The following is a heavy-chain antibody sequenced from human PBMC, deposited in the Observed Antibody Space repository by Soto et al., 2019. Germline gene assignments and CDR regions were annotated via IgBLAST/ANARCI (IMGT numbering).Heavy chain of an antibody. CDR2: IYYSGSA. CDR1: GGSISSYY. Sequence: SETLSLTCTVSGGSISSYYWSWIRQPPGKGLEWIGYIYYSGSANYNPSLKSRVTISVDTSKNQFSLKLSSVTAADTAVYYCARGPSYSSSWWYYFDYWGQGTLVTVAS. V-gene: IGHV4-59*01. D-gene: IGHD6-13*01. J-gene: IGHJ4*02. CDR3: ARGPSYSSSWWYYFDY.